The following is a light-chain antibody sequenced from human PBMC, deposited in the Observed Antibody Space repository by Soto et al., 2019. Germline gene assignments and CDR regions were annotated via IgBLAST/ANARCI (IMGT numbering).Light chain of an antibody. V-gene: IGLV2-11*01. Sequence: QSVLTQPRSVSGSPGQSVTISCTGTSSDVGGYNYVSWYQQHPGKAPKLMIYDVSKRPSGVHDRFSGSKSGNTASLTISGLQAEDEADYYCCSYAGSYTLIFGGGTQLTVL. CDR1: SSDVGGYNY. J-gene: IGLJ2*01. CDR3: CSYAGSYTLI. CDR2: DVS.